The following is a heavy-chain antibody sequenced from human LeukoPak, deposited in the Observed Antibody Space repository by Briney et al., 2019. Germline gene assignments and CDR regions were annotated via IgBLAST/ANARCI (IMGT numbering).Heavy chain of an antibody. CDR1: GFTFSSYA. Sequence: GGSLRLSCAASGFTFSSYAMTWVRQAPGTGLEWVSSISRSDGTTYYADSVKGRFTISRDNSKNTLYLQMNSLRAEDTAVYYCAKEFSRFLEWPTDAFDIWGQGTMVTVSS. CDR2: ISRSDGTT. CDR3: AKEFSRFLEWPTDAFDI. D-gene: IGHD3-3*01. V-gene: IGHV3-23*01. J-gene: IGHJ3*02.